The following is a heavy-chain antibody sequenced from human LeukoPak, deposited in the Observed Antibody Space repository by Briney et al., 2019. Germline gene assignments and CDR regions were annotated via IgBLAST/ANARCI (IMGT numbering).Heavy chain of an antibody. J-gene: IGHJ4*02. CDR1: GGSISTSSYY. V-gene: IGHV4-61*05. CDR3: ARRHVEYSSSSDPYYFDY. Sequence: SETLSLTCTVSGGSISTSSYYWGWVRQPPGKGLEWIGSLYYSGSTNYNPSLKSRVTISVDTSKNQFSLKLSSVTAADTAVYYCARRHVEYSSSSDPYYFDYWGQGTLVTVSS. D-gene: IGHD6-6*01. CDR2: LYYSGST.